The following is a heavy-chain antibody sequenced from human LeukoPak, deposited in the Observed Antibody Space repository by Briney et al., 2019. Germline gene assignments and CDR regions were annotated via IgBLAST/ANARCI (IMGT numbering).Heavy chain of an antibody. CDR1: GFPFSSWP. J-gene: IGHJ4*02. CDR2: ISHDGSQT. V-gene: IGHV3-33*05. CDR3: TTIHY. Sequence: QPGRSLRLSCAASGFPFSSWPVDWVRQAPGRGLEWITTISHDGSQTYYADSVKGRFIISRDNSKNTLSLQMNSLRVEDTGMYYCTTIHYWGQGTLITVSS.